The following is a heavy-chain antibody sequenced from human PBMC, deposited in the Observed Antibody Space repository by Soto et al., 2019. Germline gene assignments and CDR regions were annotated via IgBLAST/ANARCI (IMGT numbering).Heavy chain of an antibody. CDR1: GGTFSSYA. V-gene: IGHV1-69*01. Sequence: QVQLVQSGAEVKTPGSSVKVSCKASGGTFSSYAISWVRQAPGQGLEWMGGIIPIFGTANYAQTFQGSVTITADESTSTAYMELSSLRSEDTAVYYCASRHDYGGNPSLWFYPWGKGTLVTVSS. CDR2: IIPIFGTA. D-gene: IGHD4-17*01. CDR3: ASRHDYGGNPSLWFYP. J-gene: IGHJ5*02.